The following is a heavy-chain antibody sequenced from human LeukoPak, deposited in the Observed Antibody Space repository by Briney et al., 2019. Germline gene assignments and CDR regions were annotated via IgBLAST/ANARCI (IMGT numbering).Heavy chain of an antibody. J-gene: IGHJ5*02. CDR1: GGSITNYN. CDR2: ISDSGST. CDR3: ARRRIGDLTIGSDTWFDP. D-gene: IGHD2-15*01. Sequence: SDTLSLTCTVSGGSITNYNWNWIRQPPGKGLEWIGYISDSGSTHYNPSLQSRVTISVDTSKNQFSLRLSSVTASDTAVYYCARRRIGDLTIGSDTWFDPWGQGALVTVSS. V-gene: IGHV4-59*08.